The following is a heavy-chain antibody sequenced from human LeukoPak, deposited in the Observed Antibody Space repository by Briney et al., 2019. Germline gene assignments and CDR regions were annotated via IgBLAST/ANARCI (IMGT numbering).Heavy chain of an antibody. CDR1: GFTFSSYS. J-gene: IGHJ4*02. CDR2: ISSSSSYI. CDR3: ARAYADSGDYEAY. Sequence: GGSLRLSCAASGFTFSSYSMNWVRQAPGKGLEWVSSISSSSSYIYYADSVKGRFTISRDNAKNSLYLQMNSLRAEDTAVYYCARAYADSGDYEAYWGQGTLVTVSS. V-gene: IGHV3-21*01. D-gene: IGHD4-17*01.